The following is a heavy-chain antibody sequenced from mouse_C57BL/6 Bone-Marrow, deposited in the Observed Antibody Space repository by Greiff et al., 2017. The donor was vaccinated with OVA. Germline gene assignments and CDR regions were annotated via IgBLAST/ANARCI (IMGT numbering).Heavy chain of an antibody. CDR1: GYTFTSYW. J-gene: IGHJ3*01. D-gene: IGHD4-1*01. Sequence: VQLQQPGAELVKPGASVKLSCKASGYTFTSYWMHWVKQRPGQGLEWIGMIHPNSGSTNYNEKFKIKATLTVDKSSSTAYMQLSSLTSEDSAVYYCARSGTGTFAWFAYWGQGTLVTVSA. CDR2: IHPNSGST. V-gene: IGHV1-64*01. CDR3: ARSGTGTFAWFAY.